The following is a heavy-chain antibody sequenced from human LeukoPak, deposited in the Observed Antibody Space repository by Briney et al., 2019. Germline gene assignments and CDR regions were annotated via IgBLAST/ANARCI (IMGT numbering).Heavy chain of an antibody. D-gene: IGHD3-22*01. J-gene: IGHJ4*02. CDR1: GYSFTTYC. CDR3: ARHRPPMSPCDY. CDR2: IYPSDSDT. Sequence: GESLKISCKGSGYSFTTYCICWVRQMPGKGLEWMGIIYPSDSDTRYSPSFQGQVTISADKSISTAYLQWSSLKASDTAMYYCARHRPPMSPCDYWGQGTLVTVSS. V-gene: IGHV5-51*01.